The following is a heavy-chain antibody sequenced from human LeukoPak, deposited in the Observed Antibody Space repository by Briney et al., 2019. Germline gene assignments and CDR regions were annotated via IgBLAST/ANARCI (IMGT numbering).Heavy chain of an antibody. D-gene: IGHD3-22*01. CDR2: INPSGGST. J-gene: IGHJ6*02. CDR3: ARVEYYDSSGYTRGHYGMDV. Sequence: ASVKVSCKASGYTFTSYYMHWVRQAPGQGLEWMGIINPSGGSTSYAQKFQGRVTMTRDTSTSTVYMELSSLRSEDTAVYYCARVEYYDSSGYTRGHYGMDVWGQGTTVTVSS. CDR1: GYTFTSYY. V-gene: IGHV1-46*01.